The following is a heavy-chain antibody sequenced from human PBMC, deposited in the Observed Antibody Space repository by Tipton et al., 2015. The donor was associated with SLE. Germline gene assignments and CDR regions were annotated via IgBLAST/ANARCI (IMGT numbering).Heavy chain of an antibody. V-gene: IGHV4-59*01. D-gene: IGHD2-2*01. CDR1: GGSISSYY. CDR2: IYYSGST. Sequence: TLSLTCTVSGGSISSYYWSWIRQPPGKGLEWIGYIYYSGSTNYNPSLKSRVTISVDTSKNQFSLKLSSVTAADTAVYYCARVSSTSCYAPDYWGQGTLVTVSS. CDR3: ARVSSTSCYAPDY. J-gene: IGHJ4*02.